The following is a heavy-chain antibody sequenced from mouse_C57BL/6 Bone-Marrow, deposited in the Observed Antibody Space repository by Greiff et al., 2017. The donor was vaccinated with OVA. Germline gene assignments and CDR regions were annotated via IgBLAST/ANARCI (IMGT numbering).Heavy chain of an antibody. V-gene: IGHV1-81*01. CDR1: GYTFTSYG. J-gene: IGHJ4*01. Sequence: QVQLKESGAELARPGASVKLSCKASGYTFTSYGISWVKQRTGQGLEWIGEIYPRSGNTYYNEKFKGKATLTADKSSSTAYMELRSLTSEDSAVYFCARSDYYGRSYGAMDYWGQGTSVTVSS. CDR2: IYPRSGNT. D-gene: IGHD1-1*01. CDR3: ARSDYYGRSYGAMDY.